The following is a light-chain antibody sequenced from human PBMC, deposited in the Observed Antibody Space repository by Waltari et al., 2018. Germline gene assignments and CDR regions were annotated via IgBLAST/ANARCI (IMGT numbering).Light chain of an antibody. Sequence: QSALTQSASVSGSPGQSTTISRPGTGGNVGGYTYVSWYQQHPGKAPRPMIYDVRDRPSGVSNRFSASKSGNTAFLTISGLQAEDEADYYCSSYTFSSTLEVFGTGTKVTVL. CDR2: DVR. V-gene: IGLV2-14*03. CDR1: GGNVGGYTY. J-gene: IGLJ1*01. CDR3: SSYTFSSTLEV.